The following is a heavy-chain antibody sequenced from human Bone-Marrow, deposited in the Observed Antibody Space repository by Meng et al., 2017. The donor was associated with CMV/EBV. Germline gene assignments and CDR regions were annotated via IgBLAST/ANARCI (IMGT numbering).Heavy chain of an antibody. J-gene: IGHJ4*02. CDR1: GFTFSSYA. CDR3: AGRDLWSGYDY. CDR2: IYSGGST. D-gene: IGHD3-3*01. V-gene: IGHV3-NL1*01. Sequence: GGSLRLSCAASGFTFSSYAMHWVRQAPGKGLEWVSVIYSGGSTYYADSVKGRFTISRDNSKNTLYLQMNSLRDEDTAVYYCAGRDLWSGYDYWGQGTLGTVSS.